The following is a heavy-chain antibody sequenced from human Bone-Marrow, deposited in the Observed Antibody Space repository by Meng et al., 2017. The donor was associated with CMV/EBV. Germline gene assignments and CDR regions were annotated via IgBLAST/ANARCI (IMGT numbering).Heavy chain of an antibody. D-gene: IGHD2-2*02. J-gene: IGHJ5*02. CDR1: GYTFTGYY. CDR3: ARVYCSTTSCYSLDP. Sequence: ASVKVSCQASGYTFTGYYMHWVRQAPGQGLEWMGWINPNSGGTNYAQKFQGRVTMTRDTSISTAYMELSRLRSDDTAVFYCARVYCSTTSCYSLDPWGQGTLVTVSS. CDR2: INPNSGGT. V-gene: IGHV1-2*02.